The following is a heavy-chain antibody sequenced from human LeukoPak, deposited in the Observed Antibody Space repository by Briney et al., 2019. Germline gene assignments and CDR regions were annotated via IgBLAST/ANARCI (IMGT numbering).Heavy chain of an antibody. D-gene: IGHD3-10*01. J-gene: IGHJ4*02. Sequence: GGSLRLSCAASGFTFSSYGMSWVRQAPGKGLEWVSAISGSGGSTYYADSVKGRFTISRDNSKNALYLQMNSLRAEDTAVYYCARVLRVRGVINYWGQGTLVTVSS. CDR1: GFTFSSYG. CDR3: ARVLRVRGVINY. CDR2: ISGSGGST. V-gene: IGHV3-23*01.